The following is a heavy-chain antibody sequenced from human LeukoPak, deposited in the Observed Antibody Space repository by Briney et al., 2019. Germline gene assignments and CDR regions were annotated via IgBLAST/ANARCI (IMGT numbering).Heavy chain of an antibody. CDR3: ARGPYGSGRGVDYYYYGMDV. D-gene: IGHD3-10*01. CDR2: IWYDGSNK. V-gene: IGHV3-33*01. J-gene: IGHJ6*02. CDR1: GFTFSSYG. Sequence: GGSLRLSCAASGFTFSSYGMHCVRQAPGKGLEWVAVIWYDGSNKYYADSVKGRFTISRDNSKNTLYLQMNSLRAEDTAVYYCARGPYGSGRGVDYYYYGMDVWGQGTTVTVSS.